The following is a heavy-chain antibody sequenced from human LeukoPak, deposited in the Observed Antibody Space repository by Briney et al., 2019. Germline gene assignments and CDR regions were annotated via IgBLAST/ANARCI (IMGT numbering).Heavy chain of an antibody. CDR2: ISAYNGNT. D-gene: IGHD3-10*01. J-gene: IGHJ3*02. CDR3: ARPTLRITMVRGVIGAFDI. V-gene: IGHV1-18*01. Sequence: ASVTVSCKASGYTFTSYGISWVRQAPGQGLEWMGWISAYNGNTNYAHKLQGRVTMTTDTSTSTAYMELRSLRSDDTAVYYCARPTLRITMVRGVIGAFDIWGQGTMVTVSS. CDR1: GYTFTSYG.